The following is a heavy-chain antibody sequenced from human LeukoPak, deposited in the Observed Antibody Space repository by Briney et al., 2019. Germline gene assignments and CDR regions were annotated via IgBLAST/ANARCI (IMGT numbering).Heavy chain of an antibody. J-gene: IGHJ4*02. CDR3: AKVRGRGVIIASFDY. D-gene: IGHD3-10*01. CDR1: GFTFSSYA. Sequence: PGGSLRLSCAASGFTFSSYAMSWVRQAPGKGLEWVSAIRGSGGSTYYADSVKGRFTISRDNSKDTLYLQMNSLRAEDTAVYYCAKVRGRGVIIASFDYWGQGTLVAVSS. V-gene: IGHV3-23*01. CDR2: IRGSGGST.